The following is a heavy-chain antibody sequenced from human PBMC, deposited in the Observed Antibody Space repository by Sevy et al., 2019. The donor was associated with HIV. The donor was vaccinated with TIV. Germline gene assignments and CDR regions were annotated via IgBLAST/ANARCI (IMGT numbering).Heavy chain of an antibody. CDR3: STDPIIVLLVTDGMDV. V-gene: IGHV3-15*01. CDR1: GFTFSNAW. CDR2: IKSKTDGGTI. Sequence: GGSLRLSCAASGFTFSNAWMSWVRQAPGKGLEWVGRIKSKTDGGTIDYAAPVKGRFTISRDDSKNTLYLQMNSLKTEDTAVYYCSTDPIIVLLVTDGMDVWGQGTTVTVS. J-gene: IGHJ6*02. D-gene: IGHD2-8*02.